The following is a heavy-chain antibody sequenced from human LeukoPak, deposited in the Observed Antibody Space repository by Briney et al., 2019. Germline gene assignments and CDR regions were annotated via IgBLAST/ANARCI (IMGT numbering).Heavy chain of an antibody. CDR1: GFTFSSYA. D-gene: IGHD3-16*01. J-gene: IGHJ4*02. CDR3: ARDPLGY. CDR2: ISYDGSNK. V-gene: IGHV3-30-3*01. Sequence: GGSLRLSCAASGFTFSSYAMHWVRQASGKGLEWVAVISYDGSNKYYADSVKGRFTISRDNSKNTLYLQMNSLRAEDTAVYYCARDPLGYWGQGTLVTVSS.